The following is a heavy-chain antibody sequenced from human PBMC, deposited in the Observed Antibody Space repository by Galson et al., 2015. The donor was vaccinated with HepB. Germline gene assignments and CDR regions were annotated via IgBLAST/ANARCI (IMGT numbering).Heavy chain of an antibody. CDR1: GFTFSSYA. D-gene: IGHD3-22*01. CDR3: ARLAPIVVDIDAFDI. V-gene: IGHV3-30-3*01. Sequence: SLRLSCAASGFTFSSYAMHWVRQAPGKGLEWVAVISYDGSNKYYADSVKGRFTISRDNSKNTLYLQMNSLRAEDTAVYYCARLAPIVVDIDAFDIWGQGTMVTVSS. CDR2: ISYDGSNK. J-gene: IGHJ3*02.